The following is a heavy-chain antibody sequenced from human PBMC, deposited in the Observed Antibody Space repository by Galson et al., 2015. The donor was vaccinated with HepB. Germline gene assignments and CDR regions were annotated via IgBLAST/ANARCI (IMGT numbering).Heavy chain of an antibody. CDR2: ISAYNGNT. D-gene: IGHD3-22*01. J-gene: IGHJ4*02. CDR3: ARGDYYDSSGSIFDY. V-gene: IGHV1-18*04. Sequence: SVKVSCKASGYTFTSYGISWVRQAPGQGLEWMGWISAYNGNTNYAQKLQGRVTMTTDTSTSTAYMELRSLRSDDTAVYYCARGDYYDSSGSIFDYWGQGTLVTVSS. CDR1: GYTFTSYG.